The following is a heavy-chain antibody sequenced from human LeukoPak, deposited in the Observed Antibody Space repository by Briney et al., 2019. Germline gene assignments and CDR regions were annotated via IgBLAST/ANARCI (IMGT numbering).Heavy chain of an antibody. CDR1: GFTFNIYD. CDR3: AKSARSSGWSLGH. V-gene: IGHV3-23*01. CDR2: ISGSGGST. Sequence: PGGSLRLSCAASGFTFNIYDMSWVRQAPGKGLEWVSAISGSGGSTYYADSVKGRFTISRDNSKNTLYLQMNSLRAEDTAVYYCAKSARSSGWSLGHWGQGTLVTVSS. D-gene: IGHD6-19*01. J-gene: IGHJ4*02.